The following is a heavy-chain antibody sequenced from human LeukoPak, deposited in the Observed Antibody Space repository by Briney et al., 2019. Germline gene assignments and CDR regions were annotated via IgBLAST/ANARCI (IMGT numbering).Heavy chain of an antibody. CDR1: GFTFSSYW. CDR2: INSDGSST. CDR3: ARDSPTSPKEWSLVGGAFDI. J-gene: IGHJ3*02. D-gene: IGHD3-3*01. Sequence: PGGFLRLSCAASGFTFSSYWMRWVRQAPGKGLVWVSRINSDGSSTSYADSVKGRFTISRDNAKNSLYLQMNSLRAEDTAVYYCARDSPTSPKEWSLVGGAFDIWGQGTMVTVSS. V-gene: IGHV3-74*01.